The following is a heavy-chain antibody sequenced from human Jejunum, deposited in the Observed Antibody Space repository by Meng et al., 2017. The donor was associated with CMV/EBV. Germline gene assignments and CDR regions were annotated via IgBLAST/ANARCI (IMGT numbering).Heavy chain of an antibody. J-gene: IGHJ5*02. Sequence: TFYWNWIRQPPGKGLEWIGNVYYTGSTNYNPSLKSRVTISLDTSKNQLSLKLNSLTSADTAVYFCARGRSCINGICYDDHNFSGPWGQGTLVTVSS. D-gene: IGHD2-8*01. CDR3: ARGRSCINGICYDDHNFSGP. V-gene: IGHV4-59*01. CDR1: TFY. CDR2: VYYTGST.